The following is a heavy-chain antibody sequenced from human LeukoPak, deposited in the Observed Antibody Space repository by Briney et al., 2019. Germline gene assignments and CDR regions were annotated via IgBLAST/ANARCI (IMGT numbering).Heavy chain of an antibody. V-gene: IGHV3-53*01. J-gene: IGHJ5*02. CDR3: AKDSSSWYRPDNWFDP. D-gene: IGHD6-13*01. CDR2: IYSGGST. Sequence: GGSLRLSCAASGFTVSSNYMSWVRQAPGKGLEWVSVIYSGGSTYYADSVKGRFTISRDNSKNTLYLQMNSLRAEDTAVYYCAKDSSSWYRPDNWFDPWGQGTLVTVSS. CDR1: GFTVSSNY.